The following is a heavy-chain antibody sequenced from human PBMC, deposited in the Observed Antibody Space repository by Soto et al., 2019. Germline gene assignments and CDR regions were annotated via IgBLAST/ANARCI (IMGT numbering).Heavy chain of an antibody. V-gene: IGHV3-21*01. J-gene: IGHJ4*02. Sequence: EVQLVESGGGLVKPGGSLRLSCAASGFTFSSYSMNWVRQAPGKGLEWVSSISSSSSYIYYADSVKGRFTISRDNAKNSLYLQMNSLRAEDTAVYYCARGDYLSSVVAAPDYWGQGTLVTVSS. CDR3: ARGDYLSSVVAAPDY. D-gene: IGHD2-15*01. CDR1: GFTFSSYS. CDR2: ISSSSSYI.